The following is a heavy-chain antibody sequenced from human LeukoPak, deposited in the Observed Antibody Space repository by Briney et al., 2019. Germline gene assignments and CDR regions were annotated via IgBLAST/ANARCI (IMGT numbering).Heavy chain of an antibody. CDR2: IYSGGST. Sequence: GGSLRLSCAASGFTVSSNDMSWVRQAPGKGLEWVSVIYSGGSTYYADSVKGRFTISRDDSKNTVDLQMNSLRVEDTAVYYCAMRGNTWYDCWGQGTLVTVSS. CDR3: AMRGNTWYDC. D-gene: IGHD6-13*01. V-gene: IGHV3-53*01. CDR1: GFTVSSND. J-gene: IGHJ4*02.